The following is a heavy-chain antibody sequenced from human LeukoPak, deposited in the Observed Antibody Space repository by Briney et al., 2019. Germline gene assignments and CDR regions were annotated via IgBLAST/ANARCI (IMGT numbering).Heavy chain of an antibody. J-gene: IGHJ5*02. Sequence: GGSLGLSCAASGFTFSRYAMTWVRQAPGKGLDWVSGISATGGSTYYADSVGGRFTISRDNSKNTLYLQMNSLRAEDTAIYYCAKISTTVTSGWFDPWGQGTLVTVSS. CDR3: AKISTTVTSGWFDP. D-gene: IGHD4-17*01. CDR2: ISATGGST. CDR1: GFTFSRYA. V-gene: IGHV3-23*01.